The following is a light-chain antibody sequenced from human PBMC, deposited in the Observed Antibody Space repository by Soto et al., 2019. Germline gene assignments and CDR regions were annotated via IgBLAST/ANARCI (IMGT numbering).Light chain of an antibody. J-gene: IGKJ4*01. CDR1: QDIITW. CDR2: SAS. CDR3: QQANSFPLT. Sequence: DIHITRSASSVTASVVYRFTMTCLASQDIITWLAWYQEKPGKSPKLLIYSASTLQSGVPSRFSGSGSGTDFTLTINNLQPEDFATYYCQQANSFPLTFGGGTKVDIK. V-gene: IGKV1-12*01.